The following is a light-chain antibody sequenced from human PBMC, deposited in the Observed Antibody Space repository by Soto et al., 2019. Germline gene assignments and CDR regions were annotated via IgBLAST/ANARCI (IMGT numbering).Light chain of an antibody. CDR1: SSDVGGYNY. CDR2: DVS. J-gene: IGLJ1*01. V-gene: IGLV2-11*01. Sequence: QSVLTQPRSASGSPGQSITISCTGTSSDVGGYNYVSWYQQHPPKAPKLIIFDVSKRPSGVPNRFSGSKSGNTASLTISGLRAEDEADYYCCSYVGRNTYVFGTGTQLTVL. CDR3: CSYVGRNTYV.